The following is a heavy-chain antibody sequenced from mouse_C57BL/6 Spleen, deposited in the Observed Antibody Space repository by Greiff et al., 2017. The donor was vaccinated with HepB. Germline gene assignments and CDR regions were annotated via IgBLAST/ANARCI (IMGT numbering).Heavy chain of an antibody. Sequence: VQLQQSGPELVKPGASVKISCKASGYAFSSSWMNWVKQRPGKGLEWIGRIYPGDGDTNYNGKFQGKATLTADKSSSTAYMQLSSLTSEDSAVYFGARGGYYGRGYAMDYWGQGTSVTVSS. CDR1: GYAFSSSW. V-gene: IGHV1-82*01. CDR3: ARGGYYGRGYAMDY. J-gene: IGHJ4*01. D-gene: IGHD1-1*01. CDR2: IYPGDGDT.